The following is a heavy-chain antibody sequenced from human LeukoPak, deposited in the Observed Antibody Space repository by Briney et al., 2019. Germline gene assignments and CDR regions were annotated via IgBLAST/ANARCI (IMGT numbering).Heavy chain of an antibody. Sequence: SETLSLTCAVYGGSFSGYYWSWIRQPPGKGLEWIGEINHSGSTNYNPSLKSRVTISVDTSKNQFSLKLSSVTAADTAVYYCARVGDSSGYYYGITEYFQHWGQGTLSPSPQ. CDR2: INHSGST. J-gene: IGHJ1*01. V-gene: IGHV4-34*01. D-gene: IGHD3-22*01. CDR1: GGSFSGYY. CDR3: ARVGDSSGYYYGITEYFQH.